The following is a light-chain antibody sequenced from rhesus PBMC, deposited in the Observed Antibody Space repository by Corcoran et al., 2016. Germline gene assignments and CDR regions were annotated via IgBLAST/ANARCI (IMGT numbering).Light chain of an antibody. CDR2: ENN. Sequence: QSVLTQPPSVSRAPGQRVTISCTGSSSNIGAGYDVQWYQQLPGTAPKLLIYENNKRPSGVSDRFSGSQSGTSASLTITGLQSEDEADYYCQSYDSSLNEHLFGGGTKLTVL. CDR3: QSYDSSLNEHL. J-gene: IGLJ6*01. CDR1: SSNIGAGYD. V-gene: IGLV1S2*01.